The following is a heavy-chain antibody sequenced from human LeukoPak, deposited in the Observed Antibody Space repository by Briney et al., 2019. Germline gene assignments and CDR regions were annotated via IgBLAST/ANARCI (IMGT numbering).Heavy chain of an antibody. D-gene: IGHD1-1*01. V-gene: IGHV3-53*04. J-gene: IGHJ4*02. CDR2: IYSGGST. CDR3: ARDPVWNDRLSD. Sequence: GGSLRLSGAASGFTVSSNHMSWVRQAPGKRLEWVSDIYSGGSTYCADSVKGRFTISRHNSKNTLYLQMNSVRAEDTAVYYCARDPVWNDRLSDWGQGTLVTVSS. CDR1: GFTVSSNH.